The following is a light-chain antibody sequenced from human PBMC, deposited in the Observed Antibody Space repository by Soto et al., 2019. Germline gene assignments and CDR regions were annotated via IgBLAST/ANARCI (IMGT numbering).Light chain of an antibody. J-gene: IGKJ3*01. Sequence: EIVMTQSPATLSVSPGERATLSCRASQSVSGNLAWYQQKPGQAPRLLIYASSTMATGIPVRFSGSGSGTEFILTVSSLQSEDFAVYYCQQYNNLPPITFGPGTIGDIK. V-gene: IGKV3-15*01. CDR1: QSVSGN. CDR3: QQYNNLPPIT. CDR2: ASS.